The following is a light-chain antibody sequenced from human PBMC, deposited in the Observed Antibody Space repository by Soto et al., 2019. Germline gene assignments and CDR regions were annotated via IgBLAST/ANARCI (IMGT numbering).Light chain of an antibody. CDR3: QRYGTSPQT. CDR1: QSVSSGY. Sequence: EIVLTQTPATLSLSPGERATLSCGASQSVSSGYIAWYQQKPGLAPRLLIFDASRRATGIPDRFSGSGSGTDFTLTISRLEPEYFAVYYCQRYGTSPQTFGQGTKV. V-gene: IGKV3D-20*01. CDR2: DAS. J-gene: IGKJ1*01.